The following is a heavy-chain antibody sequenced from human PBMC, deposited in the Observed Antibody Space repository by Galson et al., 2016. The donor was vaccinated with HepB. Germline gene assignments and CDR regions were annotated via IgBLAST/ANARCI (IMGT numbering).Heavy chain of an antibody. CDR1: EFIFSTSA. Sequence: SLRLSCAASEFIFSTSAMNWVRQAPGKGLEWVSGIRGNNDDTYYADSVKGRFTISRDKSKNTLLLQMNSLRAEDSAVYYCAKERVAAAGVGYGMDVWGQGTTVTVS. CDR3: AKERVAAAGVGYGMDV. CDR2: IRGNNDDT. V-gene: IGHV3-23*01. D-gene: IGHD6-13*01. J-gene: IGHJ6*02.